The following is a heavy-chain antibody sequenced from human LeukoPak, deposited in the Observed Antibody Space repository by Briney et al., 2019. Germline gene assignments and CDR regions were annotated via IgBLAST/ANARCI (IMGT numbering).Heavy chain of an antibody. CDR3: AKGSKVVLITRDHYMDV. CDR2: ISSSGSTI. V-gene: IGHV3-48*03. J-gene: IGHJ6*03. D-gene: IGHD3-22*01. Sequence: PGGSLRLSCAASGFTFSSYEMNWVRQAPGKGLEWVSYISSSGSTIYYADSVEGRFTISRENSKNTLYLQMNSLRAEDTAVYHCAKGSKVVLITRDHYMDVWGKGTTVTISS. CDR1: GFTFSSYE.